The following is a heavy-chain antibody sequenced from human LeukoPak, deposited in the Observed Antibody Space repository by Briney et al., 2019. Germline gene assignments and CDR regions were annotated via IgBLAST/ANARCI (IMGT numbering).Heavy chain of an antibody. Sequence: SETLSLTCAVYGGSFSGYYWSWIRQPPGKGLEWIGYIYYSASTNYNPSLKSRVTISVDTSKNQFSLKLSSVTAADTAVYFCARDRHYDASDAFDIWGRGTMVTVSS. CDR2: IYYSAST. CDR3: ARDRHYDASDAFDI. V-gene: IGHV4-59*01. J-gene: IGHJ3*02. CDR1: GGSFSGYY. D-gene: IGHD4/OR15-4a*01.